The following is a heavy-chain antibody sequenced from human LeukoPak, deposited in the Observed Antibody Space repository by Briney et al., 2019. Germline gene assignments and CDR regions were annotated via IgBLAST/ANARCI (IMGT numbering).Heavy chain of an antibody. Sequence: SETLSLTCTVSGGSISRYYWIWIRQPAGKGLGYIGRIYSSGSTNYNPSLKSRVTMSVDTSKNQFSLKLSSVTAADTAMYYCARAYCSSTSCYTSSTRYYYYMDVWGKGTTVTVSS. V-gene: IGHV4-4*07. D-gene: IGHD2-2*02. J-gene: IGHJ6*03. CDR2: IYSSGST. CDR3: ARAYCSSTSCYTSSTRYYYYMDV. CDR1: GGSISRYY.